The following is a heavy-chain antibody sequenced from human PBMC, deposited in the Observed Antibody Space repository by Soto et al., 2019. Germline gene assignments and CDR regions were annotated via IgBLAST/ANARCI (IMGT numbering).Heavy chain of an antibody. CDR1: GFDFSSYA. CDR3: AKGILSATIGPYAMDV. D-gene: IGHD3-16*01. Sequence: QVQLVESGGGVVQPGASLRLSCEASGFDFSSYAMHWVRQAPGKGLEGVGVISYDGNYISYADSVKGRFTISRDNSMNPLYVHVNCLRPEATAVYYCAKGILSATIGPYAMDVWGQGTTVTVSS. J-gene: IGHJ6*02. CDR2: ISYDGNYI. V-gene: IGHV3-30*18.